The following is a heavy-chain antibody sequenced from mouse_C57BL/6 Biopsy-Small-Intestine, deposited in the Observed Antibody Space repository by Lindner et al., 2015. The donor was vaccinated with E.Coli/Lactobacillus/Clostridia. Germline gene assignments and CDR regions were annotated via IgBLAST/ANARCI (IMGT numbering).Heavy chain of an antibody. CDR2: ISPNSGIS. D-gene: IGHD3-2*02. V-gene: IGHV1-31*01. CDR1: GYSSTGYY. J-gene: IGHJ2*01. CDR3: ARSEGSSGFFDY. Sequence: VQLQESGPELVKPGAPVKISCKASGYSSTGYYMHWVKQSHGNILDWFGYISPNSGISSYNPRFKGKATLTMDKSSSTAYMELRSLTSEDSAVYYCARSEGSSGFFDYWGQGTTLTVSS.